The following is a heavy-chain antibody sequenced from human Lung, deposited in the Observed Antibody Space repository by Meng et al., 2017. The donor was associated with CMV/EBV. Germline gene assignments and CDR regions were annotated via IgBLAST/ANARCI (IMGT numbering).Heavy chain of an antibody. CDR3: AREAGRDGYATPKFDY. D-gene: IGHD5-24*01. CDR1: GGSIGSGGYY. V-gene: IGHV4-31*03. CDR2: IYYTGST. J-gene: IGHJ4*02. Sequence: QVTLEESGPGLGKPSKTLSLTCTVHGGSIGSGGYYLSWIRQHPGKGLEWIGYIYYTGSTFYNPSLKSRVTISVDTSKNQFSLKLIPATAADTAVYYCAREAGRDGYATPKFDYWGQGTLVTVSS.